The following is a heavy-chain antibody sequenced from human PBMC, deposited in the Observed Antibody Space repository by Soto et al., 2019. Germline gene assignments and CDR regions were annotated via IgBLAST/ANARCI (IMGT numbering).Heavy chain of an antibody. V-gene: IGHV3-7*03. CDR1: GFTFSNYW. D-gene: IGHD3-10*01. CDR3: ARDPYGNAFGAFDI. CDR2: IRQDGSQI. J-gene: IGHJ3*02. Sequence: PGGSLRLSCAASGFTFSNYWMSWVRQAPGKGLEWVANIRQDGSQIQYVDSVKGRFTASRDNAKNSLYLQMSNLGVEDTALYYCARDPYGNAFGAFDIWGQGTKVTVSS.